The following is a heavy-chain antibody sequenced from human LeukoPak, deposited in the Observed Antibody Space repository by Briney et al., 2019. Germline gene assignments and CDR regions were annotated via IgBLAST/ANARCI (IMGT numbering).Heavy chain of an antibody. J-gene: IGHJ4*02. CDR1: GGSISSSNW. D-gene: IGHD6-13*01. CDR3: ARHHTRAAWPLYYFDY. Sequence: SGTLSLTCAVSGGSISSSNWWSWVRQSPGKGLEWIGEIYHSGTTSYNPSLKSRVTISVDTSKNQFSLKLSSVTTADTAVYYCARHHTRAAWPLYYFDYWGQGTLVTVSS. V-gene: IGHV4-4*02. CDR2: IYHSGTT.